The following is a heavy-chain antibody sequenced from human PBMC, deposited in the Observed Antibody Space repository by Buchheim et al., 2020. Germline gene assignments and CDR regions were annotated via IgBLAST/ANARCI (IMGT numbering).Heavy chain of an antibody. V-gene: IGHV1-69*01. J-gene: IGHJ6*03. CDR2: IIPIFGTA. Sequence: QVQLVQSGAEVKKPGSSVKVSCKASGGTFSSYAISWVRQAPGQGLEWMGGIIPIFGTANYAQKFQGRVTITADESTSTAYLELSSLRSEDTAVYYCARGGTGAMVIGYYYYYMDVWGKGTT. CDR1: GGTFSSYA. CDR3: ARGGTGAMVIGYYYYYMDV. D-gene: IGHD5-18*01.